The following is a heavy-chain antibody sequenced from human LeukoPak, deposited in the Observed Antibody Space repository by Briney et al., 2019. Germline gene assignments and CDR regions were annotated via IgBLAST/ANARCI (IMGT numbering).Heavy chain of an antibody. CDR3: ARSSGSYRRQQFDY. J-gene: IGHJ4*02. CDR2: IYPGDSDT. D-gene: IGHD1-26*01. V-gene: IGHV5-51*01. Sequence: GESLQISCQGSGYTFTSYWIGWAGKLHGKGLEWMGIIYPGDSDTRYSPSFQGQVTISADKSISTAYLQWSSLKASDTAMYYCARSSGSYRRQQFDYWGQGTLVTVSS. CDR1: GYTFTSYW.